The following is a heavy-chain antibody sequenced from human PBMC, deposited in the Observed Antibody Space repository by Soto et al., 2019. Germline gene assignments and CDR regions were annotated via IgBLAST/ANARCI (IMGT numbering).Heavy chain of an antibody. V-gene: IGHV1-69*02. CDR1: GGTFSSYT. CDR3: ARGGGEMVAAQDKYYFDY. J-gene: IGHJ4*02. Sequence: ASVKVSCKASGGTFSSYTISWVRQAPGQGLEWMGRIIPILGIANYAQKFQGRVTITADKSTSTAYMELSSLRSEDTAVYYCARGGGEMVAAQDKYYFDYWGQGTLVTVSS. CDR2: IIPILGIA. D-gene: IGHD2-15*01.